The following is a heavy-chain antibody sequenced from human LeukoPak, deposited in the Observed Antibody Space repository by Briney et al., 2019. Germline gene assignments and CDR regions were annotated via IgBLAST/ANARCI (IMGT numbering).Heavy chain of an antibody. CDR2: ISKDGSDK. V-gene: IGHV3-30-3*01. J-gene: IGHJ6*02. D-gene: IGHD6-19*01. Sequence: GGSLRLSCAASGFPFNAYWMTWVRQAPGKGLEWVAVISKDGSDKYYPGSVKGRFTISRDNSKNTLYLQMNSLRAEDTAVYYCARPAGTYDYSYGMDVWGQGTTVTVSS. CDR1: GFPFNAYW. CDR3: ARPAGTYDYSYGMDV.